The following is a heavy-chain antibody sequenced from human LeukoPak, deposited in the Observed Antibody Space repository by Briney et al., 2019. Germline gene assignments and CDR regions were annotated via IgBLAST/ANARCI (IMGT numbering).Heavy chain of an antibody. V-gene: IGHV5-10-1*04. CDR3: VRHGLGSSWFGFDY. D-gene: IGHD6-13*01. CDR1: GYSFTSYW. J-gene: IGHJ4*02. CDR2: IDPSDSYT. Sequence: GESPRISCKGSGYSFTSYWISWVRQMPGKGLEWMGRIDPSDSYTNYSPSFQGQVTISADTSISTAYLQWSSLKASDSAMYYCVRHGLGSSWFGFDYWGQGTLVTVSS.